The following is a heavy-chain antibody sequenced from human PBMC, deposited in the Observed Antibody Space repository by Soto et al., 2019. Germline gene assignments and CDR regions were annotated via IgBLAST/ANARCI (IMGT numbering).Heavy chain of an antibody. CDR3: VTPGYSGPAYFQH. Sequence: QVQLVESGGGVVQPGRSLRLSCAASGFTFSSYGMHWVRQAPGKGLEWVAVISYDGSNKYYADSVKGRFTISRDNSKNTLYLQMNSLRAEDTAVYYCVTPGYSGPAYFQHWGQGTLVTVSS. J-gene: IGHJ1*01. D-gene: IGHD1-26*01. CDR1: GFTFSSYG. V-gene: IGHV3-30*03. CDR2: ISYDGSNK.